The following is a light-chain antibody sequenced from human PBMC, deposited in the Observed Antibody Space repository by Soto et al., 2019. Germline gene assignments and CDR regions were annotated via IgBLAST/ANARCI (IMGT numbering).Light chain of an antibody. CDR2: DAS. Sequence: DIQMTQSPSTLSASAGDTVTITCRASQSVSTFLAWYQQKPGKAPRLMIFDASSLYSGVPSRFSGSGSGTEFTLTISSLQPGDFATYYCQQYDSYSWTFGQGTKVDIK. CDR1: QSVSTF. V-gene: IGKV1-5*01. J-gene: IGKJ1*01. CDR3: QQYDSYSWT.